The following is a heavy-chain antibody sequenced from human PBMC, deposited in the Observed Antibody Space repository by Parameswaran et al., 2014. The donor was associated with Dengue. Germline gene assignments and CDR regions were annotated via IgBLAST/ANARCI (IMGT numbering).Heavy chain of an antibody. V-gene: IGHV1-18*01. CDR2: ISAYNGNT. Sequence: WVRQAPGQGLEWMGWISAYNGNTNYAQKLQGRVTMTTDTSTSTAYMELRSLRSDDTAVYYCARVGYSYGSNAFDIWAKGQWSPSPQ. CDR3: ARVGYSYGSNAFDI. D-gene: IGHD5-18*01. J-gene: IGHJ3*02.